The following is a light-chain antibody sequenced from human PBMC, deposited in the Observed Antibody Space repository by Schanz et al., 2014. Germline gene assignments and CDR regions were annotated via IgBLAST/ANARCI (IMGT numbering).Light chain of an antibody. CDR1: QSFSSSY. J-gene: IGKJ3*01. V-gene: IGKV3-20*01. CDR3: QQHGSSLT. CDR2: SAS. Sequence: EIVLTQSPGTLSLSPGERATLSCRASQSFSSSYLAWYQQKPGQPPSLLIYSASSRATGIPDRFSGSGSGTDFTLTISRLEPEDFAVYYCQQHGSSLTFGPGTKVDVK.